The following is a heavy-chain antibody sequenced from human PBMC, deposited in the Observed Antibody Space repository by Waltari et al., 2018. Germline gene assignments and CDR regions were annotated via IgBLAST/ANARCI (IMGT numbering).Heavy chain of an antibody. D-gene: IGHD5-12*01. V-gene: IGHV3-23*04. CDR3: AKDGAFPYSGYEAPTDAFDI. J-gene: IGHJ3*02. CDR2: ISGSGGST. CDR1: GFTFSSYA. Sequence: EVQLVESGGGLLQPGGSLRLSCAASGFTFSSYAMSWVRQAPGKGLEWVSAISGSGGSTYYADSVKGRFTISRDNSKNTLYLQMNSLRAEDTAVYYCAKDGAFPYSGYEAPTDAFDIWGQGTMVTVSS.